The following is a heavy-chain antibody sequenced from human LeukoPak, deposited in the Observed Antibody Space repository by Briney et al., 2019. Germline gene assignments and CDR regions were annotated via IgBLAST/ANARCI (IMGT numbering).Heavy chain of an antibody. V-gene: IGHV3-20*01. CDR2: INWNGGST. D-gene: IGHD6-19*01. Sequence: GGSLRLSCAAPGFTFDDYGMSWVRQAPGKGLEWVSGINWNGGSTGYADSVKGRFTISRDNAKNSLYLQMNSLRAEDTALYHCARVDSSGWWGAFDIWGQGTMVTVSS. CDR3: ARVDSSGWWGAFDI. CDR1: GFTFDDYG. J-gene: IGHJ3*02.